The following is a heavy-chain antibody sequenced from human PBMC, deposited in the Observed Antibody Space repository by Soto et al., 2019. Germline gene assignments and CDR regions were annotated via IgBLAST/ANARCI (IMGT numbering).Heavy chain of an antibody. D-gene: IGHD6-13*01. CDR1: GYAFTSYV. CDR3: ARIVADLAAAGGDEYYYYYGMDV. V-gene: IGHV1-18*01. J-gene: IGHJ6*02. Sequence: ASVKVSCKASGYAFTSYVISWVRHAPGQGLEWMGWISAYNGNTNYAQKLQGRVTMTTDTSTSTAYMELRSLRSDDTAVYYCARIVADLAAAGGDEYYYYYGMDVWGQGTTVTVSS. CDR2: ISAYNGNT.